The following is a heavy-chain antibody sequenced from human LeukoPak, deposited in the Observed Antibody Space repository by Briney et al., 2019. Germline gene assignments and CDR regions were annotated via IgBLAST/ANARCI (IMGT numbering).Heavy chain of an antibody. V-gene: IGHV4-59*08. J-gene: IGHJ4*02. CDR3: ARHYPPDYTFDC. CDR1: GASISSYY. CDR2: IDYSGSP. D-gene: IGHD4-4*01. Sequence: SETLSLTCTVSGASISSYYWSWIRQPPGKRLEWIGYIDYSGSPNYNPSLKSRVTISVDTSKNQFSLKLSSVTAADTAVYFCARHYPPDYTFDCWGRGTLVTVSS.